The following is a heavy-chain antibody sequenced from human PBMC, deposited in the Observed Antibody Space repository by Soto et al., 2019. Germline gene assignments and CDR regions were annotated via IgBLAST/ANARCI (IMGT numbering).Heavy chain of an antibody. CDR2: ISGSGGST. J-gene: IGHJ3*02. CDR1: RFTFSSYA. Sequence: GGSLRLSCAASRFTFSSYAMTWVRQAPGKGLEWVSAISGSGGSTYYADSVKGRFTISRDNSKNTLYLQMNSLRAEDTAVYYRAPSAEYSYGHHDAFDIWGQGKIVTGSS. D-gene: IGHD5-18*01. CDR3: APSAEYSYGHHDAFDI. V-gene: IGHV3-23*01.